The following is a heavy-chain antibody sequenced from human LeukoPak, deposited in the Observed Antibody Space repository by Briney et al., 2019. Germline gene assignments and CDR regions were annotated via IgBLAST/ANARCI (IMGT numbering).Heavy chain of an antibody. CDR1: GFTLSGYW. CDR2: INSDETNT. V-gene: IGHV3-74*01. Sequence: GGSLRLSCVASGFTLSGYWMHWVRQVPGKGLVWVSRINSDETNTSYADSVKGRFAISRDNAENALYLQMNGLRAEDTAVYYCARVLLEREATWGQGTLVTVSS. CDR3: ARVLLEREAT. J-gene: IGHJ4*02. D-gene: IGHD1-1*01.